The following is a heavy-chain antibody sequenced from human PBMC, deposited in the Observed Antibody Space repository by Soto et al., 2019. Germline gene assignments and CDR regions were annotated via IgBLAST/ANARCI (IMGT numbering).Heavy chain of an antibody. Sequence: SVKVSCKASGGTFSSYAISWVRQAPGQGLEWMGGIIPILGTANYAQKFQGRVTITADESTSTAYMELSSLRSEDTAVYYCARAGRGYSGYDYVWWFDPWGQGTLVTVSS. V-gene: IGHV1-69*13. CDR1: GGTFSSYA. J-gene: IGHJ5*02. CDR2: IIPILGTA. CDR3: ARAGRGYSGYDYVWWFDP. D-gene: IGHD5-12*01.